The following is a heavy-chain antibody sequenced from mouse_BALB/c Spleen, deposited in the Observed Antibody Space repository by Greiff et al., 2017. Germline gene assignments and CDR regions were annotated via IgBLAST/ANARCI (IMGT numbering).Heavy chain of an antibody. J-gene: IGHJ3*01. CDR2: IYPGGGYT. CDR1: GYTFTNYW. D-gene: IGHD2-4*01. Sequence: QVQLKESGAELVRPGTSVKISCKASGYTFTNYWLGWVKQRPGHGLEWIGAIYPGGGYTNYTEKFKGKATLTADTSSSTAYMQLSSLTSEDSAVYFCAREELGLRRSIAYWGQGTLVTVSA. V-gene: IGHV1-63*02. CDR3: AREELGLRRSIAY.